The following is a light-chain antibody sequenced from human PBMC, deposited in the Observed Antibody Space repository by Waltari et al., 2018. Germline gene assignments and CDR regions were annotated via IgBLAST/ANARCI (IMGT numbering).Light chain of an antibody. CDR1: QSISSY. CDR2: AAS. Sequence: DIQMTQSPSSLSASVGDRVTITCRASQSISSYFNWYQQKPGKAPKFLISAASSLQSGVPSRFSGSGSGTDLTLTISSLQPEDFATYYCQQSYSTPPTFGQGTRLETK. CDR3: QQSYSTPPT. J-gene: IGKJ5*01. V-gene: IGKV1-39*01.